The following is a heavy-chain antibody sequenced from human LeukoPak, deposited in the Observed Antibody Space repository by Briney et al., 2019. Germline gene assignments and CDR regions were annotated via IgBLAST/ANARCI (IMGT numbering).Heavy chain of an antibody. V-gene: IGHV1-69*04. D-gene: IGHD2-2*03. Sequence: APVKVSCKASGGTFSSYAISWVRQAPGQGLEWMGRIIPILGIANYAQKFQGRVTITADKSTSTAYMELSSLRSEDTAVYYCARDLGYCSSTSCQDNWFDPWGQGTLVTVSS. CDR1: GGTFSSYA. J-gene: IGHJ5*02. CDR2: IIPILGIA. CDR3: ARDLGYCSSTSCQDNWFDP.